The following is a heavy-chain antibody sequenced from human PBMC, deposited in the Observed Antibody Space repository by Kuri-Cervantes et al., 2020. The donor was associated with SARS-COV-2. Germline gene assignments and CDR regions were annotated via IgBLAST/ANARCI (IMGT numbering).Heavy chain of an antibody. Sequence: GESLKISCTASGFTFGDFALSWVRQAPGKGLEWVANIKQDGSEKYYVDSVKGRFTISRDNAKNSLYLQMNSLRAEDTAVYYCARDQGWLDPWWFDPWGQGTLVTDSS. J-gene: IGHJ5*02. CDR1: GFTFGDFA. V-gene: IGHV3-7*01. D-gene: IGHD6-19*01. CDR3: ARDQGWLDPWWFDP. CDR2: IKQDGSEK.